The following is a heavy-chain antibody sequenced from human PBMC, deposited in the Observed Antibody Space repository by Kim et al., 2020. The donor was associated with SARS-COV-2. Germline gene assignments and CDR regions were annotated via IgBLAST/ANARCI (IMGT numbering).Heavy chain of an antibody. J-gene: IGHJ3*02. V-gene: IGHV5-10-1*01. Sequence: GESLKISCKGSGYSFTSYWISWVRQMPGKGLEWMGRIDPSDSYTNYSPSFQGHVTISADKSISTAYLQWSSLKASDTAMYYCASFQYSSGWDDAFDIWGQGTMVTVSS. CDR3: ASFQYSSGWDDAFDI. D-gene: IGHD6-19*01. CDR1: GYSFTSYW. CDR2: IDPSDSYT.